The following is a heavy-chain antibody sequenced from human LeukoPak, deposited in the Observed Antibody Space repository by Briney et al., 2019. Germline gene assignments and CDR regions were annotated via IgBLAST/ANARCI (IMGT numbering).Heavy chain of an antibody. J-gene: IGHJ4*02. CDR1: GLTVSSNY. CDR3: ARETGERHIDY. CDR2: IYSAGNT. Sequence: PGGSLRLSCAASGLTVSSNYMSWVRQAPGKGLEWVSVIYSAGNTFYTDSVKGRFTISRDNSKNMLYLQMNSLRAEDTAVYYCARETGERHIDYWGQGTLVTVSS. V-gene: IGHV3-66*01.